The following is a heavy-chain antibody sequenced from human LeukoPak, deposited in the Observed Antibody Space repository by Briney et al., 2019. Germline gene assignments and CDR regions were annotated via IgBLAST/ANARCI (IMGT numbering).Heavy chain of an antibody. CDR2: IYTSGST. D-gene: IGHD3-22*01. J-gene: IGHJ4*02. Sequence: SETLSLTCTVSGGSISSYYWSWIRQPAGKGLEWIGRIYTSGSTNYNPSLKSRVTMSVDTSKNQFSLKLSSVTAADTAVYYCARDQYYYDSSGYSQFDYWGQGTLVTVSS. CDR3: ARDQYYYDSSGYSQFDY. CDR1: GGSISSYY. V-gene: IGHV4-4*07.